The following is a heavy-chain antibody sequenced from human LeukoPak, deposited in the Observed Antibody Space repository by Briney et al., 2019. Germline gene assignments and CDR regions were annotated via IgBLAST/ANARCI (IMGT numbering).Heavy chain of an antibody. CDR3: ARAGQRKGYCSSTSWYKSCGEWFDP. CDR1: GYTFTGSY. J-gene: IGHJ5*02. V-gene: IGHV1-2*02. CDR2: INPNSGGT. D-gene: IGHD2-2*02. Sequence: ASVKVSCKASGYTFTGSYMHWVRQAPGQGLEWMGWINPNSGGTNYAQKFQGRVTMTRDTSISTAYMELSSLRSEDTAVYYCARAGQRKGYCSSTSWYKSCGEWFDPWGQGTLVTVSS.